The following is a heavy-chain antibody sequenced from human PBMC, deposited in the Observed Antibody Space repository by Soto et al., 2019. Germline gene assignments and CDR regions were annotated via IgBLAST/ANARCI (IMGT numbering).Heavy chain of an antibody. Sequence: GXSGKVSCKVSGYTLTELSMHWVRQSPGKGLEWMGGFDPEDGETIYAQKFQGRVTMTEDTSTDTAYMELSSLRSEDTAVYYCATDSSKSNRKERAFDYCGQRTLVTVSS. CDR2: FDPEDGET. J-gene: IGHJ4*02. CDR1: GYTLTELS. V-gene: IGHV1-24*01. CDR3: ATDSSKSNRKERAFDY. D-gene: IGHD6-6*01.